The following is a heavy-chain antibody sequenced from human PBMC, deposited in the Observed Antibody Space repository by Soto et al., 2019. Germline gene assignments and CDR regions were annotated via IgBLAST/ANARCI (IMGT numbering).Heavy chain of an antibody. Sequence: GSLRLSCTASGFTVSGYSVNWVRQAPGKGLQWISYISSTGDLIFYADSVKGRFTIARDIAKNSLYLQMDSLRDEDSAVYYCATWAIAVGGEGFWGQGTLVTVSS. CDR2: ISSTGDLI. V-gene: IGHV3-48*02. CDR3: ATWAIAVGGEGF. D-gene: IGHD2-21*01. J-gene: IGHJ4*02. CDR1: GFTVSGYS.